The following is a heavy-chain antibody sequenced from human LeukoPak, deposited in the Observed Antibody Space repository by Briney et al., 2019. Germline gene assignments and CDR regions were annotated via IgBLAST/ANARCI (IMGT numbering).Heavy chain of an antibody. CDR3: AKGPPEVEWELFFFDY. CDR1: GFTFSSYA. D-gene: IGHD1-26*01. J-gene: IGHJ4*02. V-gene: IGHV3-23*01. CDR2: ISGSGGST. Sequence: GGSLRLSCAASGFTFSSYAMSWVRQAPGKGLEWVSAISGSGGSTYYADSVKGRFTISRDNSKNTLYLQMNSLRAEDTAVYYCAKGPPEVEWELFFFDYWGQRTLVTVSS.